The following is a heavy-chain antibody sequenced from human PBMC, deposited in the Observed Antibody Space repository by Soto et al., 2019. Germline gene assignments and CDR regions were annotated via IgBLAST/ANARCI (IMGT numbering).Heavy chain of an antibody. CDR2: ISGSGGST. D-gene: IGHD3-16*02. CDR3: ASPYDYVWGSYRQTFDY. Sequence: PGGSLRLSCAASGFTFSSYAMSWVRQAPGKGLEWVSAISGSGGSTYYADSVKGRFTISRDNSKNTLYLQMNSLRAEDTAVYYCASPYDYVWGSYRQTFDYWGQGTLVTVSS. J-gene: IGHJ4*02. CDR1: GFTFSSYA. V-gene: IGHV3-23*01.